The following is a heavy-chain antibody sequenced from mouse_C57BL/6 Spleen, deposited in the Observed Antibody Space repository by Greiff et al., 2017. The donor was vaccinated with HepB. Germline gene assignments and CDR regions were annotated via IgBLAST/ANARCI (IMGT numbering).Heavy chain of an antibody. CDR3: ARWYYGSSSAWFAY. D-gene: IGHD1-1*01. J-gene: IGHJ3*01. Sequence: QVQLQQPGAELVKPGASVKMSCKASGYTFTSYWITWVKQRPGQGLEWIGDIYPGSGSTNYNEKFKSKATLTVDTSSSTAYMQLSSLTSEDSAVYYCARWYYGSSSAWFAYWGQGTLVTVSA. CDR2: IYPGSGST. V-gene: IGHV1-55*01. CDR1: GYTFTSYW.